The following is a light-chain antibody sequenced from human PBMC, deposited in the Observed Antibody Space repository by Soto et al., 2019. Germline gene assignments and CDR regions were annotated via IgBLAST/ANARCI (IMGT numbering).Light chain of an antibody. CDR3: QQYNSYSLT. V-gene: IGKV1-5*01. Sequence: DIQMTQSPSTLSASVGDRVTITCRASQSSSRLAWYQQKPGKAPKILIYDASNLESGVPSRFSGSGSGTEFTLTISSLQPDDFATYYCQQYNSYSLTFGGGTKVEIK. J-gene: IGKJ4*01. CDR2: DAS. CDR1: QSSSR.